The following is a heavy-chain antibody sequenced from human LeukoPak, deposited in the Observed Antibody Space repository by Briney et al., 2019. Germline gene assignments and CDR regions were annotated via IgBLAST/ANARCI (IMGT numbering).Heavy chain of an antibody. V-gene: IGHV3-21*01. D-gene: IGHD3-22*01. CDR2: ISSSSSYI. CDR1: GFTFSSYS. J-gene: IGHJ4*02. CDR3: ARTPPGYYYDSSGQYYFDY. Sequence: GGSLRLSCAASGFTFSSYSMNWVRQAPGKGLEWVSSISSSSSYIYYADSVKGRFTISRDNAKNSLYLQMNSLRAEDTAVYYCARTPPGYYYDSSGQYYFDYWGREPWSPSPQ.